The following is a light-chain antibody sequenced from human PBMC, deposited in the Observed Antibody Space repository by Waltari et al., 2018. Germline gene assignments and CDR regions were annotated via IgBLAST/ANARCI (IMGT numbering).Light chain of an antibody. CDR1: QAISSR. J-gene: IGKJ1*01. CDR3: QQVNSFPRT. CDR2: DAS. Sequence: DIQMTQSPSSVSASVGARVTLTCRASQAISSRLAWYQQKPGKAPKLLIFDASSLHTGVPSRFSGSGSGTDFTLTIRSLQPEDFVTYYCQQVNSFPRTFGQGTKVEVK. V-gene: IGKV1-12*01.